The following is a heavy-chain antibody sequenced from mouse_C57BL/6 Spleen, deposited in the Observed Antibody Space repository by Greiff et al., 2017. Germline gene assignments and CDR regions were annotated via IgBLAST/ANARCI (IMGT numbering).Heavy chain of an antibody. CDR2: ILPGSGST. V-gene: IGHV1-9*01. D-gene: IGHD1-1*01. J-gene: IGHJ2*01. CDR3: ARDDSRSYVRDFDY. CDR1: GYTFTGYW. Sequence: QVQLQQSGAELMKPGASVMLSCLAPGYTFTGYWIEWVKQRPGHGLEWIGEILPGSGSTNYNEKFKGKATVTADPSSNTAYMQLSILTTEDSDIYYSARDDSRSYVRDFDYWGQGTTLTVSS.